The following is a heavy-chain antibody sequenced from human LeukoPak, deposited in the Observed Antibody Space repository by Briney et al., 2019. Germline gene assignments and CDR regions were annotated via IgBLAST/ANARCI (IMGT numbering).Heavy chain of an antibody. V-gene: IGHV3-30-3*01. CDR1: GFTFSSYA. D-gene: IGHD4-17*01. CDR2: TSYDGSNK. Sequence: GGSLRLSCAASGFTFSSYAMHWVRQAPGKGLEWVAVTSYDGSNKYYADSVKGRFTISRDNSKNTLYLQMNSLRAEDTAVYYCARALDYGDLPFYYYYGMDVWGQGTTVTVSS. CDR3: ARALDYGDLPFYYYYGMDV. J-gene: IGHJ6*02.